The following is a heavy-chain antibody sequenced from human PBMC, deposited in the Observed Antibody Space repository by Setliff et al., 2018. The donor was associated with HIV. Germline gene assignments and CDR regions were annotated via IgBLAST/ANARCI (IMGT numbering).Heavy chain of an antibody. D-gene: IGHD2-15*01. Sequence: SETLSLTCTVSGGSISTSYWNWIRQPPGKGLEWIAYIYISGTTNYNPSLKSRVTISLDTSRNQFSLKLGSVTAADTAMYYCAREHCSGGSCNGFDIWGQGTMVT. J-gene: IGHJ3*02. CDR1: GGSISTSY. V-gene: IGHV4-4*09. CDR3: AREHCSGGSCNGFDI. CDR2: IYISGTT.